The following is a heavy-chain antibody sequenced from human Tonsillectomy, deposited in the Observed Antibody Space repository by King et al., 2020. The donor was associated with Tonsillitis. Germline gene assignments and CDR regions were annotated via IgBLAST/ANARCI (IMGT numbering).Heavy chain of an antibody. D-gene: IGHD3-22*01. Sequence: QLVQSGAEVKKPGSSVKVSCKASGGTFSSYAISWVRQAPGQGLEWMGRIIPILGIANYAQKFQGRVTITADKSTSTAYMELRSLRSEDTPVYYCASPTLDLIVVVPDDAFYIWGQGTMVTVSS. CDR2: IIPILGIA. CDR1: GGTFSSYA. CDR3: ASPTLDLIVVVPDDAFYI. J-gene: IGHJ3*02. V-gene: IGHV1-69*04.